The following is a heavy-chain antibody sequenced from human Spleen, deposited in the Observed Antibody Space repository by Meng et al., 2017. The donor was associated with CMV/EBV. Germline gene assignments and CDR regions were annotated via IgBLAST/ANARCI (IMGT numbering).Heavy chain of an antibody. CDR1: GGSISSDTYY. CDR3: ARDGYNSEAFDI. J-gene: IGHJ3*02. Sequence: SETLSLTSTVSGGSISSDTYYWGWIRQPPGKGLEWIGTIYYSGSTYYNPSLKSRVTISVDTSKNQFSLKVTSVTAADTAVYYCARDGYNSEAFDIWGQGTMVTVSS. D-gene: IGHD5-24*01. CDR2: IYYSGST. V-gene: IGHV4-39*01.